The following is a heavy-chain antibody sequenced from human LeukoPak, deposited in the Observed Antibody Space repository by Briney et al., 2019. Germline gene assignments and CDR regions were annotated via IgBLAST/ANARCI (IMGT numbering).Heavy chain of an antibody. CDR2: IYDSGST. D-gene: IGHD5-24*01. V-gene: IGHV4-39*01. Sequence: PSETLSLTCTVSGGSISSTSYYWGWIRQPPGKGLVWIGSIYDSGSTYYNPSLKSRVTISVDTSKKQVSLKLSSVTAADTAVYYCAKFPPLRRDGSFDYWGQGTLVTVSS. CDR3: AKFPPLRRDGSFDY. CDR1: GGSISSTSYY. J-gene: IGHJ4*02.